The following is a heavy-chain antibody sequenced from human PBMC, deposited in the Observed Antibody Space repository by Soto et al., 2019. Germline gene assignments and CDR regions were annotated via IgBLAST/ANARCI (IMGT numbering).Heavy chain of an antibody. Sequence: GGSLRLSCAASGFTFSSYDMHWVRQATGKGLEWVSAIGTAGDTYYPGSVEGRFTISRENAKNSLYLQMNSLRAGDTAVYYCARVAAAGTTNYYYYGMDVWGQGTTVTVSS. CDR2: IGTAGDT. J-gene: IGHJ6*02. CDR3: ARVAAAGTTNYYYYGMDV. D-gene: IGHD6-13*01. V-gene: IGHV3-13*01. CDR1: GFTFSSYD.